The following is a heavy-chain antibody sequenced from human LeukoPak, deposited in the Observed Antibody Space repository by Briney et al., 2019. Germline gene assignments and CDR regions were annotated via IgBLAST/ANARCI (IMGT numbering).Heavy chain of an antibody. CDR2: ISAYSGNT. D-gene: IGHD3-10*01. V-gene: IGHV1-18*01. CDR3: ARDGGYGSGSAL. Sequence: ASVKVSCKASGYIFNTYGISWVRQAPGQGLEWMAWISAYSGNTNYAQKLQDRVTMTTDTSTSTAYMELRSLRSDDTAVYYCARDGGYGSGSALWGQGTLITVSS. CDR1: GYIFNTYG. J-gene: IGHJ4*02.